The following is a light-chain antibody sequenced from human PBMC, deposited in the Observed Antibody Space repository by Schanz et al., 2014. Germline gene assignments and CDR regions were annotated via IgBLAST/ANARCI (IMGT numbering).Light chain of an antibody. CDR1: QSVSSSY. CDR3: QQYNNWPQT. CDR2: DAS. V-gene: IGKV3-11*01. Sequence: EIVLTQSPGTLSLSPGERATLSCRASQSVSSSYLAWYQQKPGQAPRLLIYDASNRATGIPARFSGSGSGTDFTLTISSLQAEDLAVYYCQQYNNWPQTFGQGTKVEIK. J-gene: IGKJ1*01.